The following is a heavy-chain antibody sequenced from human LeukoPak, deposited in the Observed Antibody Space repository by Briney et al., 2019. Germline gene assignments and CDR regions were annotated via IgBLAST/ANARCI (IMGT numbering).Heavy chain of an antibody. V-gene: IGHV4-59*01. J-gene: IGHJ4*02. CDR2: IYYSGST. D-gene: IGHD6-6*01. CDR1: GGSISSYY. CDR3: ARATRAARHFDY. Sequence: SETLSLTCTVSGGSISSYYWNWIRQPPGKGLEWIGYIYYSGSTNYNPSLKSRVTISLDTSKNQFSLNLTSVTAADTAVYYCARATRAARHFDYWGQGTLVTVSS.